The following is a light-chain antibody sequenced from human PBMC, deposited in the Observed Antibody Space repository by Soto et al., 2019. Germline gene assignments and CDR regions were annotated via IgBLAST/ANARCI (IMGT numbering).Light chain of an antibody. CDR1: QSVSNDF. V-gene: IGKV3-20*01. CDR2: GAS. Sequence: EIVLTQSPGILSLSPGERATLSCRASQSVSNDFLAWYQQKPGQAPRLLIYGASTRATDVPDRFSGRGSGAVFTLSISRLEPEDFAVYYCQQYGSSPPRTFGQGTTVEMK. J-gene: IGKJ1*01. CDR3: QQYGSSPPRT.